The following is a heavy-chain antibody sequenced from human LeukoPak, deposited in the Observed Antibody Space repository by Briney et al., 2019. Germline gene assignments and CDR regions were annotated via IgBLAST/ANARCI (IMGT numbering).Heavy chain of an antibody. V-gene: IGHV7-4-1*02. D-gene: IGHD6-13*01. CDR1: GYTFTSYA. CDR2: INTNTGNP. J-gene: IGHJ6*03. CDR3: ARGGSSWYVNYYYYYYMDV. Sequence: ASVKVSCKASGYTFTSYAMNWVRQAPGQGLEWMGWINTNTGNPTYAQGFTGRFVFSLDTSVSTAYLQISSLKAEDTAVYYCARGGSSWYVNYYYYYYMDVWGKGTTVTVSS.